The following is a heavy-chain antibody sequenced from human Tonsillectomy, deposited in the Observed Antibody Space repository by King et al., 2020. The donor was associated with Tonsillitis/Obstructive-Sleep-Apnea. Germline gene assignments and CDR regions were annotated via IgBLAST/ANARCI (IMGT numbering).Heavy chain of an antibody. Sequence: QLVQSGAEVKKPGASVKVSCKASGYTFTSYDINWVRQATGQGLEWMGWMNPNSGNTGYAQKFQGRVTMTRNTSISTAYMELSSLRSEDTAVYYCARGSGRVATLGINWFEPWGQGTLVTVSS. V-gene: IGHV1-8*01. CDR1: GYTFTSYD. CDR2: MNPNSGNT. D-gene: IGHD3-10*01. CDR3: ARGSGRVATLGINWFEP. J-gene: IGHJ5*02.